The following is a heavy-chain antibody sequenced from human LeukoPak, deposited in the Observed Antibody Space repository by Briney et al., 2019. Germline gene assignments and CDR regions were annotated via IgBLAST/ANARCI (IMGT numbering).Heavy chain of an antibody. V-gene: IGHV3-30-3*01. Sequence: TGGSLRLSCAASGFTFSTYAIHWVRQAPGKGLEWVAVISYDGSNKYYADSVKGRYTISRDNSKDTLYLQMNSLRAEDTAVYYCARAQWHDYGDYRFLNAPFDYWGQGTLVTVSS. J-gene: IGHJ4*02. CDR1: GFTFSTYA. D-gene: IGHD4-17*01. CDR3: ARAQWHDYGDYRFLNAPFDY. CDR2: ISYDGSNK.